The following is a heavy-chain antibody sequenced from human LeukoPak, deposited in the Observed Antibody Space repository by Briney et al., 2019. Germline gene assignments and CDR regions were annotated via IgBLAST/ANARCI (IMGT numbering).Heavy chain of an antibody. CDR1: GYTFTSFG. V-gene: IGHV1-69*05. J-gene: IGHJ5*02. D-gene: IGHD5/OR15-5a*01. Sequence: GASVKVSCKASGYTFTSFGITWVRQAPGQGLEWMGGIIPIFGTANYAQKFQGRVTITTDESTSTAYMELSSLRSEDTAVYYCARDGGVHEYWFDPWGQGTLVTVSS. CDR2: IIPIFGTA. CDR3: ARDGGVHEYWFDP.